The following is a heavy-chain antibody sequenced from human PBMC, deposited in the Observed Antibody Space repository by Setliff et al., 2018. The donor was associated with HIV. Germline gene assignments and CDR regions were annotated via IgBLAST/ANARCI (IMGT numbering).Heavy chain of an antibody. CDR3: ARGLDTAMVRHYFDH. V-gene: IGHV3-33*08. D-gene: IGHD5-18*01. Sequence: GSLRLSCAASGFTFRNFGMHWVRQAPGKGLGWVAVIWFDGRSKYYADSVKGRFTISRDNAKKSLFLQMNSLRVEDTAVYFCARGLDTAMVRHYFDHWGQGALVTVSS. CDR2: IWFDGRSK. J-gene: IGHJ4*02. CDR1: GFTFRNFG.